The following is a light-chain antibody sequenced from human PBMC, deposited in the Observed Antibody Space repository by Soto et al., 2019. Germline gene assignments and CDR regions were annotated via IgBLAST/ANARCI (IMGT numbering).Light chain of an antibody. CDR1: QGISSS. CDR3: QHFINYPVT. Sequence: AIQLTQSPSSLSASVGDRVTITCRASQGISSSLVWYQQKPGTAPRLLIYDAFSLATGVPSRFSGSGAGTDFTLTISSLQPEDSATYCCQHFINYPVTFGPGTKVDIK. J-gene: IGKJ3*01. CDR2: DAF. V-gene: IGKV1D-13*01.